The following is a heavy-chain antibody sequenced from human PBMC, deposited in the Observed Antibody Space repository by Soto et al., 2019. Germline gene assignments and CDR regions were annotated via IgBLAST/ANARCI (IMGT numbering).Heavy chain of an antibody. V-gene: IGHV1-18*01. CDR3: ARDRRDSYGLLAAAAWYYYYYGMDV. CDR1: GYTFTSYG. Sequence: ASVKVSCKASGYTFTSYGISWVRQAPGQGLEWMGWISAYNGNTNYAQKLQDRVTMTTDTSTSTAYMELRSLRSDDTAVYYCARDRRDSYGLLAAAAWYYYYYGMDVWGQGTTVTVSS. D-gene: IGHD6-13*01. J-gene: IGHJ6*02. CDR2: ISAYNGNT.